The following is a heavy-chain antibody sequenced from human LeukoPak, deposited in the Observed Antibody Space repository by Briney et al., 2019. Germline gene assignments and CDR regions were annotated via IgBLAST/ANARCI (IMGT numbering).Heavy chain of an antibody. CDR3: ARLDSSGYYYDTNFDY. D-gene: IGHD3-22*01. CDR1: GYTFTSYG. V-gene: IGHV1-18*01. CDR2: ISAYNGNT. Sequence: ASVKVSCKASGYTFTSYGISWVRQAPGQGLEWMGWISAYNGNTNYAQKLQGRVTMTTDTSTSTAYMELRSLRSDDTAVYYCARLDSSGYYYDTNFDYWGQGTLVTVSS. J-gene: IGHJ4*02.